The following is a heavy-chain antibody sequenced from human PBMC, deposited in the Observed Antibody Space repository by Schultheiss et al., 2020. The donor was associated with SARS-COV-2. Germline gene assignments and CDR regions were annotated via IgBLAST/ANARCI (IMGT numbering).Heavy chain of an antibody. CDR2: IYYSGST. CDR3: ARHVVAAGPSFDY. D-gene: IGHD6-6*01. Sequence: SETLSLTCTVSGGSISSGGYYWSWIRQPPGKGLEWIGYIYYSGSTYYNPSLKSRVTISVDTSKNQFSLKLSSVTAADTAVYYCARHVVAAGPSFDYWGQGTLVTVSS. J-gene: IGHJ4*02. V-gene: IGHV4-61*08. CDR1: GGSISSGGYY.